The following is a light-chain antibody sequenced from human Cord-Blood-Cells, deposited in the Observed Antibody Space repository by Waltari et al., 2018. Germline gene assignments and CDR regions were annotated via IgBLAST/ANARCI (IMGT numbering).Light chain of an antibody. CDR2: YVS. J-gene: IGLJ1*01. Sequence: QSALTQPASVSGSPGQSITISCTGTSSDVGGYNYVSWYQQHPGKTPNLMIYYVSNRPSGVSNRFSGSKSGNTASLTISGLQAEDEADYYCSSYTSSSTLVFGTGTKVTVL. CDR3: SSYTSSSTLV. V-gene: IGLV2-14*01. CDR1: SSDVGGYNY.